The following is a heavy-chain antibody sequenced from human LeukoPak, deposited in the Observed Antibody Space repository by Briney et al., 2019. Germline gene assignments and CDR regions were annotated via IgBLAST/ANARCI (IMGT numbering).Heavy chain of an antibody. CDR2: IYHSGST. CDR3: ARRTYCGGDCYSPSGY. CDR1: GGSISSSNW. Sequence: PSETPSLTCAVSGGSISSSNWWSWVRQPPGKGLEWIGEIYHSGSTNYNPSLKSRVTISVDKSKNQFSLKLSSVTAADTAVYYCARRTYCGGDCYSPSGYWGQGTLVTVSS. V-gene: IGHV4-4*02. J-gene: IGHJ4*02. D-gene: IGHD2-21*02.